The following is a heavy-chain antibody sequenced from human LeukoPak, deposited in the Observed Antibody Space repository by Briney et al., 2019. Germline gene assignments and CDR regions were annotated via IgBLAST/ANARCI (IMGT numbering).Heavy chain of an antibody. CDR1: GYTFTGYY. Sequence: ASVKVSCKASGYTFTGYYMHWVRQAPGQGLEWMGWINPNSGSTNYAQKFQGRVTMTTDTSISTAYMELSRLRSDDTAVYYCASSGGSSRYYYWGQGTLVTVSS. CDR3: ASSGGSSRYYY. J-gene: IGHJ4*02. V-gene: IGHV1-2*02. CDR2: INPNSGST. D-gene: IGHD3-22*01.